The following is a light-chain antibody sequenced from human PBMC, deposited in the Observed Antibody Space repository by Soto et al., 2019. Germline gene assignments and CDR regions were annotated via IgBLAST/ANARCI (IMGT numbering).Light chain of an antibody. CDR2: GAS. J-gene: IGKJ1*01. CDR3: QQYERSPET. V-gene: IGKV3-20*01. Sequence: EIVLTQSPGTLSFSPGERSTLSCRSSQSLGNNYLAWYQQKSGHAPRLLIYGASGRATGIPDRFSGSGSGTAFTLTITRLEPEDFAVYYCQQYERSPETFGQGTKV. CDR1: QSLGNNY.